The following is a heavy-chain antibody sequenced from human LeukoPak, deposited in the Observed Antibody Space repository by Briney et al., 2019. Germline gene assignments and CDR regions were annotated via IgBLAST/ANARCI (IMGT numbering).Heavy chain of an antibody. V-gene: IGHV4-30-4*01. D-gene: IGHD4-17*01. CDR1: GGSISSGDYY. CDR2: TYYSGST. Sequence: PSETLSLTCTVSGGSISSGDYYWSWIRQPPGKGLEWIGYTYYSGSTYYNPSLKSRVTISVDTSKNQFSLKLSSVTAADTAVYYCARYPEYGDYYFDYWGQGTLVTVSS. CDR3: ARYPEYGDYYFDY. J-gene: IGHJ4*02.